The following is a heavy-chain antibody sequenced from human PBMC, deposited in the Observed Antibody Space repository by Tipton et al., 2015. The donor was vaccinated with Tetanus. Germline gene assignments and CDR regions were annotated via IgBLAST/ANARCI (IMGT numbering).Heavy chain of an antibody. J-gene: IGHJ6*02. Sequence: TLSLTCTVSGGSISSYYWSWIRQPPGKGLEWTGYIYYSGSTYYNPSLKSRVTISVDTSKNQFPLKLSSVTAADTAVYYCARDLRAHPYYYYGMDVWGQGTTVTVSS. CDR2: IYYSGST. CDR3: ARDLRAHPYYYYGMDV. CDR1: GGSISSYY. V-gene: IGHV4-59*06. D-gene: IGHD5-24*01.